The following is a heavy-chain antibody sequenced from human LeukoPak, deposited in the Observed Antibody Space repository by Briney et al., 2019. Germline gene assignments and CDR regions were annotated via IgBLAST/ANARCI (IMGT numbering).Heavy chain of an antibody. V-gene: IGHV3-53*01. CDR2: IYSDGTT. D-gene: IGHD4-17*01. CDR3: ARDFGDSERGFDY. CDR1: GFSVSRNY. J-gene: IGHJ4*02. Sequence: PGGSLRLSCAVSGFSVSRNYMSWVRQAPGKGLEWVSLIYSDGTTYYADSVKGRFTISKDNSKNTLYLQMNSPRGEDTAIYYCARDFGDSERGFDYWGQGTPVTVSS.